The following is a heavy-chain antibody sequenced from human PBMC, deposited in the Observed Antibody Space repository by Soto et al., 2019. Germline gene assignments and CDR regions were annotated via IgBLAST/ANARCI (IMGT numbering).Heavy chain of an antibody. V-gene: IGHV3-23*01. CDR2: ISGSGGST. D-gene: IGHD1-7*01. Sequence: GGSLRLSCAASGFTFSNYAMSWVRQAPGKGLEWVSTISGSGGSTYYADSVKGRFTISRDNSKNTLYLQMNSLRAEDTAVYYCAKAAQITGTTFALPENRFDPWGQGTLVTVSS. J-gene: IGHJ5*02. CDR3: AKAAQITGTTFALPENRFDP. CDR1: GFTFSNYA.